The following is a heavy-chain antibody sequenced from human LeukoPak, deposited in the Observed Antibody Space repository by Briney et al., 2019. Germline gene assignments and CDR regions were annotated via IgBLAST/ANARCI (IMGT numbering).Heavy chain of an antibody. CDR2: VSSDGSID. V-gene: IGHV3-30*03. Sequence: GRSLRLSCAASGFTFSSYVMHWVRQAPGKGLEWVAVVSSDGSIDYYADSLRGRFTVSRDNSKNTMFLQFNTLRPEDTAVYYCAREGMGTTFSAWFDPWGQGTLVTVSS. CDR1: GFTFSSYV. D-gene: IGHD1-7*01. J-gene: IGHJ5*02. CDR3: AREGMGTTFSAWFDP.